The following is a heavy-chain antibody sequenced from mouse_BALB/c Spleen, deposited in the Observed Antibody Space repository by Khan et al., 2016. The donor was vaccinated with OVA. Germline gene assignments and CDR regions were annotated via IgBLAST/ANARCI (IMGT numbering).Heavy chain of an antibody. CDR1: GYTFTSYV. Sequence: VQLQQSGPELLKPGASVKMSCKASGYTFTSYVMHWVKQKPGQGLEGIGYIYLFNDDSKYSEKFKGKATLTSDETSNTTYMEISSLTSEDSAVYYCATQGSTYTWFAYWGQGTLVTVSA. V-gene: IGHV1S136*01. D-gene: IGHD1-1*01. CDR2: IYLFNDDS. CDR3: ATQGSTYTWFAY. J-gene: IGHJ3*01.